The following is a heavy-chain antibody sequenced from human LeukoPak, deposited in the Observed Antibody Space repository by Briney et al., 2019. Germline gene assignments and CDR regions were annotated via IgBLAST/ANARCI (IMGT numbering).Heavy chain of an antibody. V-gene: IGHV1-46*01. J-gene: IGHJ4*02. CDR2: INPSGGST. CDR1: GHTFTSYY. Sequence: ASVKVSCKASGHTFTSYYMHWVRQAPGQGLEWMGIINPSGGSTSYAQKFQGRVTMTRDMSTSTVYMELSSLRSEDTAVYYCARALISSIAARVFGYWGQGTLVTVSS. CDR3: ARALISSIAARVFGY. D-gene: IGHD6-6*01.